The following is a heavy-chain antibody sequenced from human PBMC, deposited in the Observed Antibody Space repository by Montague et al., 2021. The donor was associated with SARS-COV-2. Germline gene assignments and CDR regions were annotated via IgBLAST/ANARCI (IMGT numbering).Heavy chain of an antibody. CDR1: GFTFSSYG. J-gene: IGHJ4*02. CDR3: AREADYYYDSSGYYKPGTLDY. CDR2: IWYDGSNK. V-gene: IGHV3-33*01. D-gene: IGHD3-22*01. Sequence: SLRLSCAASGFTFSSYGMHWVRQAPGKGPEWVAVIWYDGSNKYYADSVKGRFTISRDNSKNTLYLQMNSLRAEDTAVYYCAREADYYYDSSGYYKPGTLDYWGQGTLVTVSS.